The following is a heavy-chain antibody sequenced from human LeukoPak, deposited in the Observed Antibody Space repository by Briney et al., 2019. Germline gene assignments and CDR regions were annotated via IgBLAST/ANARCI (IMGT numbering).Heavy chain of an antibody. CDR2: IIPIFGTA. V-gene: IGHV1-69*13. D-gene: IGHD2-2*01. CDR1: GGTFSSYA. Sequence: ASVKVSCKASGGTFSSYAISWVRQAPGQGLEWMGGIIPIFGTANYAQKFQGRVTITADESTSTAYMELSSLRSEDTAVYYCAREGCSSTSCSRYYYYYMDVWGKGTTVTVSS. J-gene: IGHJ6*03. CDR3: AREGCSSTSCSRYYYYYMDV.